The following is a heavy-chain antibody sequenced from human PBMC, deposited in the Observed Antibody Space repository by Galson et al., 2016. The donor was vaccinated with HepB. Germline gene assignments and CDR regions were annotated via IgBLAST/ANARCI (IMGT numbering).Heavy chain of an antibody. CDR2: IDYSGST. D-gene: IGHD3-3*01. CDR1: GGSISSIHYY. J-gene: IGHJ3*02. V-gene: IGHV4-31*03. Sequence: TLSLTCTVSGGSISSIHYYWSWIRQHPGEGLEWIGHIDYSGSTYYNPSLKSGVTISRDTSKSQFFLKLSSVTAEDTAVYYCARDRSRFSSGYYTGARDVFAIWGQGTVVTVSS. CDR3: ARDRSRFSSGYYTGARDVFAI.